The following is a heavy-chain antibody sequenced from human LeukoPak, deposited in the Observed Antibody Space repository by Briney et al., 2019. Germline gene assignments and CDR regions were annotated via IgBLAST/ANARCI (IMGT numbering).Heavy chain of an antibody. J-gene: IGHJ4*02. CDR1: GFIFSTAW. CDR2: ISGGAANA. Sequence: GGSLRLSCAASGFIFSTAWMSWVRQAPGKGLEWVSAISGGAANAYYADSVKGRFSISRDNSKNTLFLQMNSLRAGDTAVYYCATTPVVGATTSYWGQGTLVTVSS. CDR3: ATTPVVGATTSY. V-gene: IGHV3-23*01. D-gene: IGHD1-26*01.